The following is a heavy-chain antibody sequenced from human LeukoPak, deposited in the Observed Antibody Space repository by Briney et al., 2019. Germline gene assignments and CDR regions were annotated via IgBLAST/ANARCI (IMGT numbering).Heavy chain of an antibody. J-gene: IGHJ4*02. CDR1: SDSISSGYYY. CDR2: IYPASGAS. Sequence: PSETLSLTCSVSSDSISSGYYYWIWIRQPAGKGLEWIGRIYPASGASFYSPSLQSRATILEDRPRNQFSLKLSAVTASDTALYYCARETIVHEGIEVWGQGIQVTVSS. V-gene: IGHV4-61*02. D-gene: IGHD6-6*01. CDR3: ARETIVHEGIEV.